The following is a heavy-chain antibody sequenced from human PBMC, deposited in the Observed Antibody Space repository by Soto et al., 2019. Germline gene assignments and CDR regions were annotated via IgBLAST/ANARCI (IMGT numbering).Heavy chain of an antibody. J-gene: IGHJ3*02. CDR2: INPRGGGT. D-gene: IGHD3-22*01. CDR1: GYICTDHY. Sequence: QVQLVQSGAEVRKPGALVKASCKTSGYICTDHYSQWVRQAPGQGLEWMGMINPRGGGTPYTERCQGIVAMNRDTSLIPVYMDLSGLTTEDTAVYYCGRHWGDYSDQSTRPYNAFDKLGQGTLVTVSS. CDR3: GRHWGDYSDQSTRPYNAFDK. V-gene: IGHV1-46*03.